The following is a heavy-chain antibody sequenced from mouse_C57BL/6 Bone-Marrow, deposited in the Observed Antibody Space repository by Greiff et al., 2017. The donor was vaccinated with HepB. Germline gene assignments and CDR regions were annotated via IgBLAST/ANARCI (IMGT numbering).Heavy chain of an antibody. D-gene: IGHD1-1*01. CDR2: IYPGSGST. V-gene: IGHV1-55*01. CDR3: AREDYDGSSDGFAY. Sequence: QVQLQQPGAELVKPGASVKMSCKASGYTFTSYWITWVKQRPGQGLEWIGDIYPGSGSTNYNEKFKSQATLTVDTSSSTAYMQLSSLTSEDSAVDDCAREDYDGSSDGFAYWGQGTLVTVSA. J-gene: IGHJ3*01. CDR1: GYTFTSYW.